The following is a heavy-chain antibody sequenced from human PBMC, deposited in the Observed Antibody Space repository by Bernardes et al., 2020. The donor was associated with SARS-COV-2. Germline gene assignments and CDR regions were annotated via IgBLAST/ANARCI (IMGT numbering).Heavy chain of an antibody. J-gene: IGHJ3*02. Sequence: SETLSLTCTVSGGSISSDYWSWIRQPPGKGLEWIGYISYSGITNYNPSLKSRVTISSDTSKNQFFLKLSSVTAADTAVYYCARLAFYDSSSYFVGAFDIWGQGTMVTVSS. D-gene: IGHD3-22*01. CDR2: ISYSGIT. V-gene: IGHV4-59*01. CDR3: ARLAFYDSSSYFVGAFDI. CDR1: GGSISSDY.